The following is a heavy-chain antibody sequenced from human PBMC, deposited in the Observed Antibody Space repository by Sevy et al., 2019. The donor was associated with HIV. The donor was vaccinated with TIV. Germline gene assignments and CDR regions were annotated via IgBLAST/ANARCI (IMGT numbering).Heavy chain of an antibody. CDR2: ISSSSSTI. V-gene: IGHV3-48*02. CDR3: ARESMVRGVPDAFDI. J-gene: IGHJ3*02. D-gene: IGHD3-10*01. CDR1: GFTFSSYS. Sequence: GGSLRLSCAASGFTFSSYSMNWVRQAPGKGLEWVSYISSSSSTIYYADSVKGRFTISRDNAKNSLYLQMNSLGDEDTAVYYCARESMVRGVPDAFDIWGQGTMVTVSS.